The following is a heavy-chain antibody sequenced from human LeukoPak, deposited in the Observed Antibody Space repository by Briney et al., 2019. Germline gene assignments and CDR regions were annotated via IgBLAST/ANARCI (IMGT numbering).Heavy chain of an antibody. CDR3: AREHRYDILTGYYYFDY. J-gene: IGHJ4*02. CDR1: GFTVSSNY. D-gene: IGHD3-9*01. Sequence: GGSLRLACAASGFTVSSNYMSWVGQAPGKGLERVAVIYSGGSTYYADSVKGRFTISRDNSKNTLYLQMDSLRAEDTAVYYCAREHRYDILTGYYYFDYWGQGTLVTVSS. CDR2: IYSGGST. V-gene: IGHV3-53*01.